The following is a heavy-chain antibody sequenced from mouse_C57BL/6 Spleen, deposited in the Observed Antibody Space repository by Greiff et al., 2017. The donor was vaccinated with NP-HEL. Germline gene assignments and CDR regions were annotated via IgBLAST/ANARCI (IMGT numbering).Heavy chain of an antibody. CDR1: GYAFSSSW. V-gene: IGHV1-82*01. D-gene: IGHD2-5*01. CDR3: ARERDYSNYVGFAY. Sequence: QVQLKESGPELVKPGASVKISCKASGYAFSSSWMNWVKQRPGKGLEWIGRIYPGDGDTNYNGKFKGKATLTADKSSSTAYMQLSSLTSEDSAVYFCARERDYSNYVGFAYWGQGTLVTVSA. CDR2: IYPGDGDT. J-gene: IGHJ3*01.